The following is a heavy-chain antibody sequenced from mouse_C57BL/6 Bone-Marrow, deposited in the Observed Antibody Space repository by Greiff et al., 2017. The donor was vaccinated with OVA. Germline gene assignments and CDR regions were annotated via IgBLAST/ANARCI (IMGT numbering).Heavy chain of an antibody. CDR1: GYTFTSYW. D-gene: IGHD1-1*01. Sequence: QVQLQQPGAELVKPGASVKLSCKASGYTFTSYWMHWVKQRPGRGLEWIGRIDPNSGGTKYNEKFKSKATLTVAKPSSTAYMQLISLTSEDSAVYYCAPGKFITTVVARMYFDVWGTGTTVTVSS. CDR3: APGKFITTVVARMYFDV. V-gene: IGHV1-72*01. CDR2: IDPNSGGT. J-gene: IGHJ1*03.